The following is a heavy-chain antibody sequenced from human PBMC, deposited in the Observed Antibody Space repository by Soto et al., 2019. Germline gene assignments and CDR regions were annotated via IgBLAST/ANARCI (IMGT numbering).Heavy chain of an antibody. Sequence: QVQLVQSGAEVKKPGASVKISCEASGYTFTKYAIHWVRQAPGQGFEWIGWINVGNGNTEHSQKFLDRVTITRDTSASTAYMALSGLRYEDTALYYCARNSYGTGWYDFWGQGTLVTVSS. D-gene: IGHD1-7*01. CDR2: INVGNGNT. J-gene: IGHJ5*01. CDR3: ARNSYGTGWYDF. V-gene: IGHV1-3*01. CDR1: GYTFTKYA.